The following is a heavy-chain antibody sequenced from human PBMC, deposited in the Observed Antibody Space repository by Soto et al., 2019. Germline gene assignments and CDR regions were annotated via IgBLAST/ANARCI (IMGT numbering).Heavy chain of an antibody. CDR2: IYHTGTT. CDR3: ARTDVVGFYPY. V-gene: IGHV4-38-2*01. CDR1: GDSISNGHY. D-gene: IGHD3-10*02. Sequence: SETLSLTCAVSGDSISNGHYWAWIRRPPGTGLEWIGSIYHTGTTYYHPSLKSRVTISVGTSKNQFYLKLSYVTAADSAVYYCARTDVVGFYPYFGQGTLVT. J-gene: IGHJ4*02.